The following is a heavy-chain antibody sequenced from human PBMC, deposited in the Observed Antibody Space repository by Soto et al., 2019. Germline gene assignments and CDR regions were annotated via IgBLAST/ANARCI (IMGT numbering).Heavy chain of an antibody. J-gene: IGHJ5*02. CDR3: TRDASRDRSARGWFDP. CDR2: ISSNSAYI. D-gene: IGHD1-26*01. Sequence: VQLVESGGGLVKPGGSLRLSCAASGFTFRSFTMNWVRQAPGKGLEWVSTISSNSAYIYYTDALRGRFTISRDNAKNSLHLQMNSLRAEDTAVYYCTRDASRDRSARGWFDPWGPGTLVTVSS. CDR1: GFTFRSFT. V-gene: IGHV3-21*02.